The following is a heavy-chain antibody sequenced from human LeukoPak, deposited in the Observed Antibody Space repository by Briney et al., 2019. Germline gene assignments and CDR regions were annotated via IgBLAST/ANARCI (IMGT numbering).Heavy chain of an antibody. CDR2: INAGNGNT. CDR3: ARDHSSGWYADFDY. V-gene: IGHV1-3*01. Sequence: ASVKVSCKASGYTFTSYAMHWVRQAPGQRLEWMGWINAGNGNTKYSQKFQGRVTITRDTSASTAYMELSSLRSEDTAVYYCARDHSSGWYADFDYWGQGTLVTVSS. J-gene: IGHJ4*02. CDR1: GYTFTSYA. D-gene: IGHD6-19*01.